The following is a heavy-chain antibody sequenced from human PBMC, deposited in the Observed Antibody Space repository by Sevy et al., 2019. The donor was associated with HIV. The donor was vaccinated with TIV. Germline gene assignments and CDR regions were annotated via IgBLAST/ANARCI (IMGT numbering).Heavy chain of an antibody. CDR1: GYTFTGHY. D-gene: IGHD3-16*02. Sequence: ASVKVSCKASGYTFTGHYIHWVRQAPGQGLEWMVLINPNSGATKYAQKFQGRVTMTRDTSISAAYMDLSGLRSDDTAVYYCARGNMITFGRVIATFDAWGRGTQVTVSS. J-gene: IGHJ4*02. CDR2: INPNSGAT. CDR3: ARGNMITFGRVIATFDA. V-gene: IGHV1-2*02.